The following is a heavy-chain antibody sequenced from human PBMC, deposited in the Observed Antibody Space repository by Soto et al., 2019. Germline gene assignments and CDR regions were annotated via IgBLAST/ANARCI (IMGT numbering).Heavy chain of an antibody. CDR2: ILGNGGGI. CDR1: GFTFYIYA. J-gene: IGHJ4*02. CDR3: AKDRKTDGLWPFDH. Sequence: EVQLLESGGGVVQPGGSLRLSCAASGFTFYIYAMSWVRQAPGKGLEWVSGILGNGGGIADADSVKGRFTISRDNSNNLLYLHMNSLRAEDTAVYYFAKDRKTDGLWPFDHWGQGTLVTGSS. D-gene: IGHD2-8*01. V-gene: IGHV3-23*01.